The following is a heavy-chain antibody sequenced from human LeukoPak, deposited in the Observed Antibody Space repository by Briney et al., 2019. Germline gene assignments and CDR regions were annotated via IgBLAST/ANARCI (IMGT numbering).Heavy chain of an antibody. CDR3: ARRGLRYFDRGAFDI. J-gene: IGHJ3*02. CDR1: GYTFASYG. CDR2: ISAYNGNT. D-gene: IGHD3-9*01. Sequence: ASVKVSRKASGYTFASYGISWVRQAPGQGLEWMGWISAYNGNTNYAQKLQGRVTMTTDTSTSTAYMELRSLRSDDTAVYYCARRGLRYFDRGAFDIWGQGTMVTVSS. V-gene: IGHV1-18*01.